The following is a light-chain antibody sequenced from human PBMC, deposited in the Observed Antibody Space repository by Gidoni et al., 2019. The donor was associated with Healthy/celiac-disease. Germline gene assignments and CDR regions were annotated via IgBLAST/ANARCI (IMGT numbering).Light chain of an antibody. J-gene: IGKJ5*01. Sequence: EIVMTQSPATLSVSPGERATLSCRASQSVSSNLAWYQQKPGQAPRLLIYGASTRATVIPASFSGSGSGTEFTLTISSLQSEDFAVYYCQQYNNWPPVFTFGQGTRLEIK. CDR3: QQYNNWPPVFT. CDR1: QSVSSN. CDR2: GAS. V-gene: IGKV3-15*01.